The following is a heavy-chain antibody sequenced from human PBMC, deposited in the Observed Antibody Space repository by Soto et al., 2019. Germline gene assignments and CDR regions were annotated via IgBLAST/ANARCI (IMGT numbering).Heavy chain of an antibody. Sequence: VKASSKDPGFTITSKCSRWLRQAHEQGLEWMGWISAYNGNTNYAQKLQGRVTMTTDTSTSTAYMELRSLRSDDTAVYYCARSGDIVATNDAFDIWGQGTMVTVSS. D-gene: IGHD5-12*01. CDR3: ARSGDIVATNDAFDI. CDR2: ISAYNGNT. V-gene: IGHV1-18*01. CDR1: GFTITSKC. J-gene: IGHJ3*02.